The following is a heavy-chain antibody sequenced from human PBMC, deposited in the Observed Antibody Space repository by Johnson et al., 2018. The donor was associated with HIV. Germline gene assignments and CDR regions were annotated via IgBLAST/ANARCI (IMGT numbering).Heavy chain of an antibody. CDR2: ISYDGSNK. V-gene: IGHV3-30-3*01. Sequence: QVQLLESGGGVVQPGRSLRLSCAASGFTFSSYAMHWVRQAPGKGLEWVAVISYDGSNKYYADSVKGRFTISRDNSKNTLYLQMNSLRAEDTAVYYCAKDRWELNDAFDIWGQGTMVTVSS. CDR1: GFTFSSYA. CDR3: AKDRWELNDAFDI. D-gene: IGHD1-26*01. J-gene: IGHJ3*02.